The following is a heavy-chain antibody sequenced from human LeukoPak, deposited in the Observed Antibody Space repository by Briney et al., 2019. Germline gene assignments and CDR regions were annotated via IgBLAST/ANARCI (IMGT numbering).Heavy chain of an antibody. D-gene: IGHD3-10*01. Sequence: GGSLRLSCAASGFIVSTNDMSWVRQAPGKGLEWVSFTYSDGAAYYAESVKGGFTISRDNSKNTLYIQMNSLRAEDTAVYYCARESRFGESFFDYWGQGTLVTVSS. CDR3: ARESRFGESFFDY. CDR1: GFIVSTND. CDR2: TYSDGAA. J-gene: IGHJ4*02. V-gene: IGHV3-53*01.